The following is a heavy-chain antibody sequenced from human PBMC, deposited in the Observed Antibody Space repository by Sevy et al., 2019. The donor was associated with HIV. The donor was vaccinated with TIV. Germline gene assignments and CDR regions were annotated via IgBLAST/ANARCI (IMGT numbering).Heavy chain of an antibody. Sequence: DSVKVSCKASGYTFTSYGISWVRQAPGQGLEWMGWISAYNGNTNYAQKLQGRVTMTTDTSTSTAYMELRSLRSDDTAVYYCARTYYYDSSGYYPYYFDYWGQGTLVTVSS. CDR3: ARTYYYDSSGYYPYYFDY. J-gene: IGHJ4*02. D-gene: IGHD3-22*01. V-gene: IGHV1-18*01. CDR1: GYTFTSYG. CDR2: ISAYNGNT.